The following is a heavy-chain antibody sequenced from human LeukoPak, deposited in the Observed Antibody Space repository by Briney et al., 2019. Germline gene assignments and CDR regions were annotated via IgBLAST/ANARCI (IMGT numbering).Heavy chain of an antibody. CDR2: IKQDGSEK. D-gene: IGHD6-19*01. Sequence: GGSLRLSCAASGFTFSSYWMSWVRQAPGKGLEWVANIKQDGSEKYYVDSVKGRFTISRDNAKNSLYLQMNSLRAEDTAVYFAVAGTGDAFDIWGQGTMVTVSS. CDR1: GFTFSSYW. J-gene: IGHJ3*02. V-gene: IGHV3-7*01. CDR3: VAGTGDAFDI.